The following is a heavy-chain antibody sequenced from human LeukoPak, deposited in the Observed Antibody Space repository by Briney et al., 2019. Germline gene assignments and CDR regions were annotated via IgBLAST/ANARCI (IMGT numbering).Heavy chain of an antibody. CDR3: AREERDGYNYWYFDL. V-gene: IGHV3-21*01. J-gene: IGHJ2*01. Sequence: GGSLRLSCEVSGFTSSTYTMNWVRQAPGKGLEWVSSISSSGLYIYYADSVKGRFTISRDNAKNSLYLQMSSLRAEDTAVYYCAREERDGYNYWYFDLWGRGTLVTVSS. CDR2: ISSSGLYI. D-gene: IGHD5-24*01. CDR1: GFTSSTYT.